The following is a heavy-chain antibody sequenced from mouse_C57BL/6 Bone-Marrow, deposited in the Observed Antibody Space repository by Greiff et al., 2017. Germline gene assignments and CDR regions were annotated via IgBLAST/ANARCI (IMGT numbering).Heavy chain of an antibody. CDR3: ASVWFAY. CDR1: GYSITSGYY. Sequence: EVQLVESGPGLVKPSQSLSLTCSVTGYSITSGYYWNWIRQFPGNKLECRGYISYDGSNNYNPYLKNQISLTRDTSKNQFFLKLSSVTTEDTATYYCASVWFAYWGQGTLVTVSA. J-gene: IGHJ3*01. CDR2: ISYDGSN. V-gene: IGHV3-6*01.